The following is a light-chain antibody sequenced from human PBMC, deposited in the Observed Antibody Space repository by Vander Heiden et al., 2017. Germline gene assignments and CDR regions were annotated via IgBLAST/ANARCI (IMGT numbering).Light chain of an antibody. CDR3: QQDSQWPLT. CDR1: QSLSTN. J-gene: IGKJ4*01. CDR2: DAS. V-gene: IGKV3-15*01. Sequence: EIVMTQSPATLPVSPGETITLSCRASQSLSTNLAWYQQKPGQAPGLLIYDASTRATGIPARFSGSGSGTEFTLTISSLQSEDFAVYYCQQDSQWPLTFGGGTKVEIK.